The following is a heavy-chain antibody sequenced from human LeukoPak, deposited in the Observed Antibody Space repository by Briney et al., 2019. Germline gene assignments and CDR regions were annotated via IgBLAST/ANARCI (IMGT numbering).Heavy chain of an antibody. Sequence: GESLKISCKGSGYSFTSYWIGWVRQMPGKGLEWMGIIYPGDSDTRYSPSFQGQVTISADKSISTAYLQWSSLKASDTAMYYCARHPARSGYDPTPLGWFDPWGQGTLVTVSS. CDR1: GYSFTSYW. CDR3: ARHPARSGYDPTPLGWFDP. CDR2: IYPGDSDT. J-gene: IGHJ5*02. D-gene: IGHD5-12*01. V-gene: IGHV5-51*01.